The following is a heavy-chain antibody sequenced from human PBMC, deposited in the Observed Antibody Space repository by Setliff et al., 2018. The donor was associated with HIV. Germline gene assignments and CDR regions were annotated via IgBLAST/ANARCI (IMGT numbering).Heavy chain of an antibody. V-gene: IGHV3-23*01. J-gene: IGHJ6*03. CDR3: AKSRVVRGVIIGTRLGYYMDV. CDR2: ISGSGGST. Sequence: PGGSLRLSCAASGFTFSSYAMSWVRQAPGKGLEWVSAISGSGGSTYYADSVKGRFTISRDNSKNTLYLQMNSLRAEDTAVYYCAKSRVVRGVIIGTRLGYYMDVWGKGTTVTV. D-gene: IGHD3-10*01. CDR1: GFTFSSYA.